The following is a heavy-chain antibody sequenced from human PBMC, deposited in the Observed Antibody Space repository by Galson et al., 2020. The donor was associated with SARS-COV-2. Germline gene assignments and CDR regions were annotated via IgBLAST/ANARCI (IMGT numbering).Heavy chain of an antibody. J-gene: IGHJ5*02. CDR1: GDSISTTGYY. CDR2: IYFTEIS. D-gene: IGHD3-22*01. Sequence: SETLSLTCDVSGDSISTTGYYWAWIRQPPGKGLEWVGSIYFTEISYYNPSLKSRVTVSVDTSTNQVSLRLNSMSAADTALYFCARGVDDRWRGNWFDTWGQGALVTVSS. CDR3: ARGVDDRWRGNWFDT. V-gene: IGHV4-39*07.